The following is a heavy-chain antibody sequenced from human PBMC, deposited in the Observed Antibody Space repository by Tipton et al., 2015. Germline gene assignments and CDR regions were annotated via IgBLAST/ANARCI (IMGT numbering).Heavy chain of an antibody. CDR1: GYILTSYG. D-gene: IGHD1-26*01. CDR3: ARDREWDLLRGTFAI. V-gene: IGHV1-2*02. J-gene: IGHJ3*02. Sequence: QVQLVQSGGEVKKPGASVKVSCKASGYILTSYGISWVRQAPGQGLEWLGWIYPNSGGTIYAQKFQGRVTMTRDTSISTASLELSRLRSDDTAVYYCARDREWDLLRGTFAIWGQGTMVTVSS. CDR2: IYPNSGGT.